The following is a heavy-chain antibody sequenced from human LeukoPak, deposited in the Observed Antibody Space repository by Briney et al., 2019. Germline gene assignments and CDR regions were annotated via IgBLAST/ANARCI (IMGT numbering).Heavy chain of an antibody. D-gene: IGHD3-22*01. CDR1: GFTFSSYS. Sequence: GGSLRLFCAASGFTFSSYSMNWVRQAPGKGLEWVSSISSSSSYIYYADSVKGRFTISRDNAKNSLYLQMNSLRAEDTAVYYCARSYYDSSGGYYFDYWGQGTLVTVSS. V-gene: IGHV3-21*01. CDR3: ARSYYDSSGGYYFDY. J-gene: IGHJ4*02. CDR2: ISSSSSYI.